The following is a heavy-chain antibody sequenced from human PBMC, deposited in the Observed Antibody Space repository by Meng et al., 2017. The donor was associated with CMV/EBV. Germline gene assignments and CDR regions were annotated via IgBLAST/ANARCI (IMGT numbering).Heavy chain of an antibody. CDR3: TTGGDYDFWDFDY. J-gene: IGHJ4*02. CDR1: GFTFSNAW. Sequence: GESLKISCAASGFTFSNAWMSWVRQAPGKGLEWVGRIKSKTDGGTTDYAAPVKGRFTISRDDSKNTLYLQMNSLKTEHTAVYYCTTGGDYDFWDFDYWGQGTLVTVSS. V-gene: IGHV3-15*01. CDR2: IKSKTDGGTT. D-gene: IGHD3-3*01.